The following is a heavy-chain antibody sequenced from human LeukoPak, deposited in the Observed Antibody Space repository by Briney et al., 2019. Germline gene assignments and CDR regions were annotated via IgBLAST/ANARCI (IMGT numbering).Heavy chain of an antibody. J-gene: IGHJ6*02. CDR3: PKVCVGPLSIPIRVALYYGIDV. Sequence: SGGSLRVSCAASGFTFNKYAMSWVRQAPGKGLEWVSAISSSGATTFYADSVKGRCTISRDNSKNTVYLQMNSLRAEDTAIYYCPKVCVGPLSIPIRVALYYGIDVWGQGTTVTVSS. D-gene: IGHD2-21*01. V-gene: IGHV3-23*01. CDR2: ISSSGATT. CDR1: GFTFNKYA.